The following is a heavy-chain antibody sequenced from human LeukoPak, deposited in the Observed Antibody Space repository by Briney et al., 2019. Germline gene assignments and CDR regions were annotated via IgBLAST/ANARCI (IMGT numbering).Heavy chain of an antibody. J-gene: IGHJ5*02. V-gene: IGHV4-38-2*02. CDR1: GYSISSGYY. CDR2: IYHSGST. Sequence: SETLSLTCTVSGYSISSGYYWGWIRQPPGKGLEWIGSIYHSGSTYYNPSLKSRVTISVDTSKNQFSLKLSSVTAADTAAYYCAREGLTTALDPWGQGTLVTVSS. D-gene: IGHD4-17*01. CDR3: AREGLTTALDP.